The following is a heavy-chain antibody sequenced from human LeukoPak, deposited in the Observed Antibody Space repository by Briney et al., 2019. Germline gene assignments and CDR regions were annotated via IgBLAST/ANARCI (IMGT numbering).Heavy chain of an antibody. V-gene: IGHV4-34*01. Sequence: PSETLSLTCAVYGGSFSGYYWSWIRQPPGKGLEWIGEINHSGSTNYNPSLKSRVTISVDTSKNQFSLRVSSVTAADTAVYYCARVFVGGYYYYYYMDVWGKGTTVTVSS. CDR1: GGSFSGYY. D-gene: IGHD2-15*01. CDR3: ARVFVGGYYYYYYMDV. CDR2: INHSGST. J-gene: IGHJ6*03.